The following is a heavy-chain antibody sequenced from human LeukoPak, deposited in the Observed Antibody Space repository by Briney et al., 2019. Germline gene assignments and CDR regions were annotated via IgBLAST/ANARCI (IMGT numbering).Heavy chain of an antibody. CDR1: GFTFSNAW. J-gene: IGHJ3*02. D-gene: IGHD5-24*01. V-gene: IGHV3-15*01. CDR3: TTASARSTFDGAFDI. CDR2: IKSKTDGGTT. Sequence: GRSLRLSCAASGFTFSNAWMSWVRQAPGKGLEWVGRIKSKTDGGTTDYAAPVKGRFTISRDDSKNTLYLQMNSLKTEDTAVYYCTTASARSTFDGAFDIWGQGTMVTVSS.